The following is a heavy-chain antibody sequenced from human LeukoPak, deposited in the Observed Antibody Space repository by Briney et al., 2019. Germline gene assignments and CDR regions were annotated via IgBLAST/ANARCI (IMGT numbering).Heavy chain of an antibody. CDR1: GYTFTGYF. CDR2: INPNSGGT. V-gene: IGHV1-2*02. D-gene: IGHD3-16*02. J-gene: IGHJ4*02. CDR3: ARQQEVSGYFDY. Sequence: ASLKVSCKASGYTFTGYFMHWVRQAPGHGLEWMGWINPNSGGTNYAQDFHGSVTMTRDTSNSTAYMELSRLRSDDTAVYYCARQQEVSGYFDYWGQGTLVTVSS.